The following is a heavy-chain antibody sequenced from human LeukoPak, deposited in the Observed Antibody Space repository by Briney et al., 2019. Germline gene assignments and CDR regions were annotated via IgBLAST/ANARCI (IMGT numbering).Heavy chain of an antibody. CDR1: GFTFSDYY. D-gene: IGHD1-26*01. J-gene: IGHJ3*02. Sequence: PGGSLRLSCAASGFTFSDYYMSWVRQAPGKGLEWVSYISSSGSTIYYADSVKGRFTISRDNAKNSLYLQMNSLRAEDTAVYYCARDWGIVGATDAFDIWGQGTMVTVSS. V-gene: IGHV3-11*04. CDR2: ISSSGSTI. CDR3: ARDWGIVGATDAFDI.